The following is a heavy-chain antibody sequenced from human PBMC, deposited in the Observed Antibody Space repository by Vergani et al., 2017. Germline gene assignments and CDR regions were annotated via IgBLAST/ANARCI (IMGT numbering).Heavy chain of an antibody. V-gene: IGHV3-13*01. CDR3: AKEFCGTGNCYGWNHLEV. CDR2: IGVDGDR. J-gene: IGHJ6*04. Sequence: QLVESGGGVVQPGTSLRLSCVVSGFTFSSNDFHWVRQTAGKGLEWVSSIGVDGDRYYSDSVKGRFTISRDNGQSYLYLDMDNLRVEDTAVYFCAKEFCGTGNCYGWNHLEVWGEGTSVTVSS. CDR1: GFTFSSND. D-gene: IGHD1-1*01.